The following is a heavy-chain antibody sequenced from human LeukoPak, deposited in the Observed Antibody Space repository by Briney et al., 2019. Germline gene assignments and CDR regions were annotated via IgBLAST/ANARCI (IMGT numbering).Heavy chain of an antibody. CDR2: ISSSSSFI. Sequence: GGSLRLSCAGSGFNFSSYSMSWVRQAPWKGLEFVSSISSSSSFIYYADSVKGRFTISRDNAKKSLSLQMNSLRADDTAVYYCATGYSSGWYFYFQHWGQGSLVSVSS. D-gene: IGHD6-19*01. CDR1: GFNFSSYS. CDR3: ATGYSSGWYFYFQH. J-gene: IGHJ1*01. V-gene: IGHV3-21*01.